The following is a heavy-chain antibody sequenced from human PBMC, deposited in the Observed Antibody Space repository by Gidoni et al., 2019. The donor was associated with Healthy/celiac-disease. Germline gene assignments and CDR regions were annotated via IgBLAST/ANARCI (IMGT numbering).Heavy chain of an antibody. V-gene: IGHV4-31*03. D-gene: IGHD3-10*01. J-gene: IGHJ4*02. CDR2: IYYSGST. CDR1: GGSISSGGYY. Sequence: QVQLQESGPGLVKPSQTLSLPFTVSGGSISSGGYYWSWIRQHPGKGLEWIGYIYYSGSTYYNPSLKSRVTISVDTSKNQFSLKLSSVTAADTAVYYCARALLWFGELDYFDYWGQGTLVTVSS. CDR3: ARALLWFGELDYFDY.